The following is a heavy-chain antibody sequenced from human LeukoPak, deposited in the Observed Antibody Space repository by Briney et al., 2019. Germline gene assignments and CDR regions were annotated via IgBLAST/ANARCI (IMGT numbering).Heavy chain of an antibody. V-gene: IGHV3-7*03. CDR1: GFTFSSYW. D-gene: IGHD6-19*01. CDR2: IKQDGSEK. Sequence: PGGSLRLSCATSGFTFSSYWMSWVRQAPGKGLEWVANIKQDGSEKYYVDSVKGRFTISRDNAKNSLYLQMNSLRAEDTAVYYCARDGSGWYKLDYWSQGTLVTVSS. CDR3: ARDGSGWYKLDY. J-gene: IGHJ4*02.